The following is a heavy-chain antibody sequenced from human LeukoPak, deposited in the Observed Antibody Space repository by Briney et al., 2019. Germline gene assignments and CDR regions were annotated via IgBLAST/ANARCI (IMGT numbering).Heavy chain of an antibody. CDR3: ARGTASQSTNYFDY. D-gene: IGHD5/OR15-5a*01. J-gene: IGHJ4*02. V-gene: IGHV1-18*01. CDR1: GYTFTTYV. Sequence: ASVKVSCKSSGYTFTTYVISWVRQAPGQGLEWMGGISAYNGNTNYSHKLQGRVTMTPDTSTSTAYMELRSLRSDDTAVYYCARGTASQSTNYFDYWGQGTLVTVSS. CDR2: ISAYNGNT.